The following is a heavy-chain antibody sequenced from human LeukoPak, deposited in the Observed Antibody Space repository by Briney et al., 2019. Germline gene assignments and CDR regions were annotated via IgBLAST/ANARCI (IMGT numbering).Heavy chain of an antibody. Sequence: GGSQRLSCAASGFTFSSYSMNWVRQAPGKGLEWVSSISSSSSYIYYADSVKGRFTISRDNAKNSLYLQMNSLRAEDTAVYYCARGGLYYYDSSGYWGQGTLVTVSS. CDR3: ARGGLYYYDSSGY. D-gene: IGHD3-22*01. J-gene: IGHJ4*02. CDR2: ISSSSSYI. CDR1: GFTFSSYS. V-gene: IGHV3-21*01.